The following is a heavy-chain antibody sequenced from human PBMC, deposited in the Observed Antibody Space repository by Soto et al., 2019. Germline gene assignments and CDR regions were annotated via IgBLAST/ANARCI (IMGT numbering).Heavy chain of an antibody. CDR3: ARGPNDDFWSGWWFDP. V-gene: IGHV1-2*04. J-gene: IGHJ5*02. D-gene: IGHD3-3*01. CDR2: INPNSGGT. CDR1: GYTFTGYY. Sequence: QVQLVQSGAEVKKPGASVKVSCKASGYTFTGYYMHWVRQAPGQGLEWMGWINPNSGGTNYAQKCQGWVTRTRDTSISTAYMELSRLRSDDTAVYYCARGPNDDFWSGWWFDPWGQGTLVTVSS.